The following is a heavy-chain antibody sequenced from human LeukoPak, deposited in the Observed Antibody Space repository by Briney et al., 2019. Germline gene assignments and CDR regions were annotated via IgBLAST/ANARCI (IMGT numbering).Heavy chain of an antibody. CDR3: ARGILNGGSRLWYYYYMDV. V-gene: IGHV1-69*06. D-gene: IGHD2-15*01. CDR1: GYTFTSYA. Sequence: SVKVSCKASGYTFTSYAISWVRQAPGQGLEWMGGIIPIFGTANYAQKFQGRVTITADKSTSTAYMELSSLRSEDTAVYYCARGILNGGSRLWYYYYMDVWGKGTTVTVSS. J-gene: IGHJ6*03. CDR2: IIPIFGTA.